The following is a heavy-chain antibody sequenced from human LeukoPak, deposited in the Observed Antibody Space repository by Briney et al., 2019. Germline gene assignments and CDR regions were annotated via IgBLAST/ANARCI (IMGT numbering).Heavy chain of an antibody. D-gene: IGHD2-2*01. V-gene: IGHV3-53*01. CDR3: ARDSYGGAAAIGY. Sequence: GGSLRLSCAASGLTVSSNYMSWVRQAPGKGLEWVSVIYSGGSTYYADSVKGRFTISRDNSKNTLYLQMNSLRAEDTAVYYCARDSYGGAAAIGYWGQGTLVTVSS. J-gene: IGHJ4*02. CDR2: IYSGGST. CDR1: GLTVSSNY.